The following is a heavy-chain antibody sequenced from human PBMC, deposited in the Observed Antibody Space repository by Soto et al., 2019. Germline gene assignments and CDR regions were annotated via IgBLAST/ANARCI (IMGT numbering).Heavy chain of an antibody. CDR2: TRNKANDYTT. D-gene: IGHD2-2*01. J-gene: IGHJ3*02. Sequence: DVQLVESGGGLVQPGGSLRLACIASGFTFSDYYLDWFRQAPGKGLEWVGRTRNKANDYTTEYAASVKGRFTMSRDDSKNSLYLQMDSLKMEYTAVYYCARGTSLTTLEAFDIRCQGTMVTVSS. CDR3: ARGTSLTTLEAFDI. V-gene: IGHV3-72*01. CDR1: GFTFSDYY.